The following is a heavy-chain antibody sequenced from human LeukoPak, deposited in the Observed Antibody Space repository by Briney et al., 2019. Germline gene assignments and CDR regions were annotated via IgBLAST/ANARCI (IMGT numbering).Heavy chain of an antibody. D-gene: IGHD4-17*01. J-gene: IGHJ4*02. Sequence: PGGSLRLSCAASGFTFSSYALHWVRQAPGKGLEWVAAISFDETNTYYAASVKGRFTISRDNSKNTLYLQMNSLRPEDTAMYYCARAIRSSGDFHTFEYWGLGTLVTVSS. CDR3: ARAIRSSGDFHTFEY. CDR1: GFTFSSYA. V-gene: IGHV3-30*04. CDR2: ISFDETNT.